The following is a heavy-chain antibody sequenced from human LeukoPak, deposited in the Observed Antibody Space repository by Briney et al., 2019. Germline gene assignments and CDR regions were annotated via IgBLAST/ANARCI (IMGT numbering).Heavy chain of an antibody. D-gene: IGHD3-3*01. J-gene: IGHJ4*02. CDR3: ARGIYGVVIRFDY. Sequence: SETLSLTCTVYRGSFSGNYWGWIRQPPGKGLEWIGSIYYSGSTYYNPSLKSRVTISVDTSKNQFSLKLSSVTAADTAVYYCARGIYGVVIRFDYWGQGTLVTVSS. V-gene: IGHV4-39*07. CDR2: IYYSGST. CDR1: RGSFSGNY.